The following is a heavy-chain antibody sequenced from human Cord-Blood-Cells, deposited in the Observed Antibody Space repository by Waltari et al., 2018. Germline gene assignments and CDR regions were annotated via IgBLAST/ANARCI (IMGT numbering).Heavy chain of an antibody. CDR2: TYYRSKWYN. D-gene: IGHD5-12*01. CDR1: GDSVSINTAP. V-gene: IGHV6-1*01. J-gene: IGHJ4*02. Sequence: QVQLQQSGPGLVKPSQTLSLTCAISGDSVSINTAPWNWVRQSPSRGLEWLGRTYYRSKWYNDDAVSVKSRITINPDTSKNQFSLQLNSVTPEDTAVYYCARGYSGYQNPYFDYWGQGTLVTVSS. CDR3: ARGYSGYQNPYFDY.